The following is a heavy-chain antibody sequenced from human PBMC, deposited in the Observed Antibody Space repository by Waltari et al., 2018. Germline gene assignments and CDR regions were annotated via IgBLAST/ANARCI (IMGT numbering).Heavy chain of an antibody. Sequence: QVQLQLWGAGLFKPSETLSLTCGVRGVSFSSYYWSWIRQSPGKGLEWIGEINHAGNIHYNPSFKSRVTMSIDTARNQFSLEVKSVIAADTAVYFCARISGLDYATPMWGLGTVVTVSS. CDR2: INHAGNI. D-gene: IGHD5-12*01. J-gene: IGHJ3*01. CDR3: ARISGLDYATPM. CDR1: GVSFSSYY. V-gene: IGHV4-34*01.